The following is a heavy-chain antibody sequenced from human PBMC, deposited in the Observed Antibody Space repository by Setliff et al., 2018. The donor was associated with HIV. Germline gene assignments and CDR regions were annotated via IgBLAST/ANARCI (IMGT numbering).Heavy chain of an antibody. CDR2: IHDSGTT. J-gene: IGHJ5*02. CDR3: ARGLTAPAAAGS. CDR1: GGSVNVDY. V-gene: IGHV4-59*08. Sequence: KPSETLSLTCTVSGGSVNVDYWSWLRQPPGKALEWIAWIHDSGTTNYNPSLKSRVTISRDTSKNHFSLNLKSVTAADTAIYYCARGLTAPAAAGSWGQGMLVTVSS. D-gene: IGHD6-13*01.